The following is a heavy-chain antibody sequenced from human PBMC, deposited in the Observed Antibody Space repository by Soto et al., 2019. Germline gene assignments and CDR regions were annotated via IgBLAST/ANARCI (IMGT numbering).Heavy chain of an antibody. V-gene: IGHV3-73*01. D-gene: IGHD1-26*01. CDR2: IRSKTNNYAT. J-gene: IGHJ3*02. Sequence: PGGSLRLSCAASGLTFSDSAIHWVRQASGKGLEWVGGIRSKTNNYATTYAASVKGRFTISKDDSKNTAYLQMNSLRAEDTAVYYCAKVVGPTTYDAFDIWGQGTMVTVSS. CDR1: GLTFSDSA. CDR3: AKVVGPTTYDAFDI.